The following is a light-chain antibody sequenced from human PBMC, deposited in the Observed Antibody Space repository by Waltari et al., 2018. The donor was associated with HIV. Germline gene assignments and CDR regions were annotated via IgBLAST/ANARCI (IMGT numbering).Light chain of an antibody. J-gene: IGLJ3*02. V-gene: IGLV2-23*02. CDR2: DVT. Sequence: QSALTQPASVSGSPGQSITISCTRTSNDLGRYDLVSWYQHQPGRAPKLIIYDVTKWPSGVSHRFSGSKSGATASLTISGLQAEDEADYYCCSYAGITTWVFGGGTKVTVL. CDR3: CSYAGITTWV. CDR1: SNDLGRYDL.